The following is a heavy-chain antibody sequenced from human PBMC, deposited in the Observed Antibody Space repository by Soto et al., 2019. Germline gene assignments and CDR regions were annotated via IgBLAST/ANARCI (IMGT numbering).Heavy chain of an antibody. Sequence: SETLSLTCAVSGGSISSSNWWSWVRQPPGKGLEWIGEIYHSGSTNYNPSLKSRVTISVDKSKNQFSLKLSSVTAADTAVYYCARVGHYYGSGSYRWLDPWGQGTLVTVSS. J-gene: IGHJ5*02. D-gene: IGHD3-10*01. CDR3: ARVGHYYGSGSYRWLDP. V-gene: IGHV4-4*02. CDR1: GGSISSSNW. CDR2: IYHSGST.